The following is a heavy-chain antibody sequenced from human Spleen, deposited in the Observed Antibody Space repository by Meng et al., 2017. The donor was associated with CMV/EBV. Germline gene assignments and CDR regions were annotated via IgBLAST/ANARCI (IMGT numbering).Heavy chain of an antibody. CDR3: ARDSRDSSGYLYYYYYGMDV. CDR2: ISYDGSNK. D-gene: IGHD3-22*01. V-gene: IGHV3-30-3*01. Sequence: GGSLRLSCAASGFTFSSYWMSWVRQAPGKGLEWVAVISYDGSNKYYADSVKGRFTISRDNSKNTLYLQMNSLRAEDTAVYYCARDSRDSSGYLYYYYYGMDVWGQGTTVTVSS. J-gene: IGHJ6*02. CDR1: GFTFSSYW.